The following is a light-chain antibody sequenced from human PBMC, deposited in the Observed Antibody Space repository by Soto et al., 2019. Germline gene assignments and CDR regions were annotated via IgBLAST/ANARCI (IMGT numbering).Light chain of an antibody. CDR1: SSDIGAYNH. V-gene: IGLV2-14*01. Sequence: QSVLTQPASVSGSLGQSVTISCTGTSSDIGAYNHVSWYQQHPGRAPKLVIYDVSNRPSGVSNRFSGSKSGNTASLTISGLQAEDEADYYCSSYTTTSTLYVFGIGTKVTVL. CDR3: SSYTTTSTLYV. CDR2: DVS. J-gene: IGLJ1*01.